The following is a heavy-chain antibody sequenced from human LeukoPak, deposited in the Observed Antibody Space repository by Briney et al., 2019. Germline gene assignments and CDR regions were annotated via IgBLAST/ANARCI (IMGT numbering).Heavy chain of an antibody. D-gene: IGHD6-13*01. Sequence: GGSLRLSCAASGFTFSSYSMNWVRQAPGKGLEWVSSISSSSSYIYYADSVKGRFTISRDNTKNSLYLQMNSLRAEDTAVYYCASLSSSWPTAWGQGTLVTVSS. J-gene: IGHJ5*02. CDR2: ISSSSSYI. CDR3: ASLSSSWPTA. V-gene: IGHV3-21*01. CDR1: GFTFSSYS.